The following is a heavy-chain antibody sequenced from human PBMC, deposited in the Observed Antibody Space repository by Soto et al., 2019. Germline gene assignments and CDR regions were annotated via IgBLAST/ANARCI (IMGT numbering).Heavy chain of an antibody. Sequence: QVQLVESGGGVVQPGRSLRLSCAASGFTFSHDGIHWVRQAPGKGLEWLAVISYDGSNKHYADSVKGRFTVSRDNSKNTLYLQMNSLRAEDTAVYFCVRYSGKYQGPIDYWGQGTLVTVSS. J-gene: IGHJ4*02. CDR2: ISYDGSNK. CDR3: VRYSGKYQGPIDY. V-gene: IGHV3-30*03. D-gene: IGHD1-26*01. CDR1: GFTFSHDG.